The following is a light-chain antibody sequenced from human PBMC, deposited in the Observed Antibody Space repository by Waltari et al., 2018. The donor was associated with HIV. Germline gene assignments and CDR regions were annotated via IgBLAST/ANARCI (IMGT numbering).Light chain of an antibody. V-gene: IGLV1-40*01. CDR1: SSNIGAGYE. J-gene: IGLJ2*01. Sequence: QSVLTQPPSVSGAPGQRVTIPCTGSSSNIGAGYEVPWYQQLPGTAPKVLVYDNTNRPSGVPDRFSGSKSGASASLGITGLQAEDEADYYCQSYDSSLRGVLFGGGTKLTVL. CDR2: DNT. CDR3: QSYDSSLRGVL.